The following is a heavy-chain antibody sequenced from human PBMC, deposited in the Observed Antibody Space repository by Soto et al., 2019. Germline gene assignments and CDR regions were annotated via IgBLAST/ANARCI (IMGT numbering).Heavy chain of an antibody. CDR1: GFTFDDYA. Sequence: EAQLVESGGGLVQPGRSLRLSCVASGFTFDDYAIHWVRQAPGKGLEWVSGISWNGAATGYADSVKVRFTISRDNAKNSLNMQLSSLRTEDTAIYYCANLPLYGSGFDCWGQGTLVTVSS. V-gene: IGHV3-9*01. J-gene: IGHJ4*02. D-gene: IGHD3-10*01. CDR2: ISWNGAAT. CDR3: ANLPLYGSGFDC.